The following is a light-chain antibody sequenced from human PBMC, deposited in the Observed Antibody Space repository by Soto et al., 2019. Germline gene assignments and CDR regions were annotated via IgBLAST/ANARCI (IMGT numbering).Light chain of an antibody. Sequence: QSVLTQPRSVSGSPGQSVTISCTGTSSDVGGYNYVSWYQQHPGKAPELMIYDVSKRPSGVPDRFSGSKSGNTASLTISGLQAEDEADYYCCSYAGTVVVFGGGTKVTVL. CDR3: CSYAGTVVV. J-gene: IGLJ2*01. V-gene: IGLV2-11*01. CDR1: SSDVGGYNY. CDR2: DVS.